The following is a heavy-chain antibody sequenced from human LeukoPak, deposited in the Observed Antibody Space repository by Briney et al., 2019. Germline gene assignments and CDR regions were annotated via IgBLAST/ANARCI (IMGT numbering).Heavy chain of an antibody. CDR1: GDIVSTNSAS. D-gene: IGHD3-10*01. V-gene: IGHV6-1*01. Sequence: SQTLSLTCAISGDIVSTNSASWNWIRQSPSRGLEWLGRTYYRSKWYYDFAVSVKSRITINPDTSKNQFSLQLNSVTPEDTAVYYCARVWTTYGSGTYYGLDVWGQGTTVTVSS. CDR3: ARVWTTYGSGTYYGLDV. J-gene: IGHJ6*02. CDR2: TYYRSKWYY.